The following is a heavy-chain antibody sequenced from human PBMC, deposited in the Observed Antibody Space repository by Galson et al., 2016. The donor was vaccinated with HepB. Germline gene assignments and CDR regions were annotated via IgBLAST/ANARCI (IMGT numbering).Heavy chain of an antibody. CDR1: GFIFSRFS. J-gene: IGHJ4*02. V-gene: IGHV3-48*02. D-gene: IGHD3-16*01. CDR3: ARWGRRDKQL. Sequence: SLRLSCAGSGFIFSRFSMNWARQAPGKGLEWISYIISSGNTKYYADSVEGRFFVSRDNAQNSLYLEMNRLTEDDSGVYYCARWGRRDKQLWGQGTLVTVSS. CDR2: IISSGNTK.